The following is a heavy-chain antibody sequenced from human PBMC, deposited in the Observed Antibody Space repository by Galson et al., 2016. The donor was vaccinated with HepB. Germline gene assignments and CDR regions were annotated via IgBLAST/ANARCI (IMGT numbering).Heavy chain of an antibody. V-gene: IGHV3-48*02. D-gene: IGHD3-16*01. J-gene: IGHJ4*02. CDR1: GFIFSVYN. Sequence: SLRLSCAASGFIFSVYNTNWARLAPGKGLEWIAWITSSSDTMYYADSVKGRFTISRDNAKNSLYLEMNSLRDEDTAVYYCARDDYFRLGYWGQGTLVTVSS. CDR2: ITSSSDTM. CDR3: ARDDYFRLGY.